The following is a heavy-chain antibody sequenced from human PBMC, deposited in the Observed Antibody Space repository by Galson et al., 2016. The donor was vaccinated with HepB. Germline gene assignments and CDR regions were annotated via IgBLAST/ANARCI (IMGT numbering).Heavy chain of an antibody. Sequence: SLRLSCAASGFTFSSYAMSWVRQAPGKGLEWVSTISGSADSTYYADSVKGRFSISRDKSRNTLYVQMNSLRAEDTAIYYCAKMKYNGSGSLSTFDIWGQGTTVSVSS. CDR3: AKMKYNGSGSLSTFDI. CDR1: GFTFSSYA. J-gene: IGHJ3*02. V-gene: IGHV3-23*01. CDR2: ISGSADST. D-gene: IGHD3-10*01.